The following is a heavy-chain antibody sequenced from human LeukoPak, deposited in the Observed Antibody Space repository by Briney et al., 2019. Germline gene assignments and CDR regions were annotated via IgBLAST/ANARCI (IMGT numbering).Heavy chain of an antibody. CDR1: GYTFTSYD. V-gene: IGHV1-8*01. CDR3: ARVPYYDFWSGYPDY. Sequence: ASVKVSCKASGYTFTSYDINWVRQPTGQGLEWMGWMNPNSGNTGYAQKFQGRVTMTRNTSISTAYMELSSLRSEDTAVYYCARVPYYDFWSGYPDYWGQGTLVTVSS. CDR2: MNPNSGNT. D-gene: IGHD3-3*01. J-gene: IGHJ4*02.